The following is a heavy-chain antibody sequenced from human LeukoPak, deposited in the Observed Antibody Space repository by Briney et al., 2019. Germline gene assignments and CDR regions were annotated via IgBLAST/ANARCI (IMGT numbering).Heavy chain of an antibody. D-gene: IGHD3-10*01. V-gene: IGHV2-70*11. CDR2: IDWDDDK. CDR3: ARCMVRGVFFDY. J-gene: IGHJ4*02. CDR1: GFSLSTSGMC. Sequence: SGPALVKPTQTLTLTCTFSGFSLSTSGMCVSWIRQPPGKALEWLARIDWDDDKYYSTSLKTRLTISKDTSKNQVVLTMTNMGPVDTATYCCARCMVRGVFFDYWGQGTLVTVSS.